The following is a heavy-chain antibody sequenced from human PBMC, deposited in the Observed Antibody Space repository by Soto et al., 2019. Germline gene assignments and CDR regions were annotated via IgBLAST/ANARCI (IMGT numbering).Heavy chain of an antibody. CDR1: GFSLSTSGVG. V-gene: IGHV2-5*02. J-gene: IGHJ5*02. CDR3: AHRPEITMVRGVIITLAWFDP. D-gene: IGHD3-10*01. CDR2: IYWDDDK. Sequence: QITLKESGPTLVKPTQTLTLTCTFSGFSLSTSGVGVGWIRQPPGKALEWLALIYWDDDKRYSPSLKSRLTITKDTSKNQVVLTMTNMDHVDTATYYCAHRPEITMVRGVIITLAWFDPWGQGTLVTVSS.